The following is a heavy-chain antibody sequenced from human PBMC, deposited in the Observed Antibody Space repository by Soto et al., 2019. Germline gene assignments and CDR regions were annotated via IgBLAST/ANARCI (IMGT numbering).Heavy chain of an antibody. CDR3: ARPSGHCDGGSCFPFDY. Sequence: EVQLVESGGDLVQPGGSLRLSCAASGFSFSSYWMTWVRQAPGRGLEWVASIKKDGSERYYVGSVEGRFTISRDNAKNSLSLQMNSLRAEDAGVYYCARPSGHCDGGSCFPFDYWGQGTLVTVSS. V-gene: IGHV3-7*05. CDR1: GFSFSSYW. D-gene: IGHD2-15*01. CDR2: IKKDGSER. J-gene: IGHJ4*02.